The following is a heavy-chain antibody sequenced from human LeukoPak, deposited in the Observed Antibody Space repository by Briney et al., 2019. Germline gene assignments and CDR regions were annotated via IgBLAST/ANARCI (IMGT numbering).Heavy chain of an antibody. J-gene: IGHJ4*02. CDR3: ARSPTVISPFDY. D-gene: IGHD4-11*01. CDR1: GYTFTGYY. CDR2: INPNSGGT. V-gene: IGHV1-2*02. Sequence: ASVKVSCKASGYTFTGYYMHWVRQAPGQGLEWMGWINPNSGGTNHAQKFQGRVTMTRDTSISTAYMELSRLRSDDTAVYYCARSPTVISPFDYWGQGTLVTVSS.